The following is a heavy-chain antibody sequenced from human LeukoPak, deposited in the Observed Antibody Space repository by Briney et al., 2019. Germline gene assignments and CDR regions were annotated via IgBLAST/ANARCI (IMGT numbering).Heavy chain of an antibody. V-gene: IGHV4-34*01. CDR2: INHSGST. D-gene: IGHD2-2*01. CDR3: ASGDCSSTSCYGGPFDY. CDR1: GGSFSGYY. Sequence: SETLSLTCAVYGGSFSGYYWSWIRQPPGKGLEWIGEINHSGSTNYDPSLKSRVTISVDTSKNQFSLKLSSVTAADTAVYYCASGDCSSTSCYGGPFDYWGQGTLVTVSS. J-gene: IGHJ4*02.